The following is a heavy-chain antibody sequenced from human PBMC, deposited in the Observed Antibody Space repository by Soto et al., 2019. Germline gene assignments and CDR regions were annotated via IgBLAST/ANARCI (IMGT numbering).Heavy chain of an antibody. Sequence: ASVKVSCKASGYSFTVYHMHWVRQAPGQGLEWMGWINPNSGGTNYAQKFQGWVTMTRDTSISTAYMELSRLRSDDTAVYYCARSGSITMVRGVIPTFDYWGQGTLVTVSS. CDR1: GYSFTVYH. J-gene: IGHJ4*02. V-gene: IGHV1-2*04. D-gene: IGHD3-10*01. CDR2: INPNSGGT. CDR3: ARSGSITMVRGVIPTFDY.